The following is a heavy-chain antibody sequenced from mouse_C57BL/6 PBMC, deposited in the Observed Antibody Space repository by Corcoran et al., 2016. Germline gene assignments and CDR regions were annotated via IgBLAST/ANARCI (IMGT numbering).Heavy chain of an antibody. CDR3: ARLGLEGYLYFDY. CDR2: INTYSGVP. V-gene: IGHV9-3*01. D-gene: IGHD2-2*01. CDR1: GYTFTTYG. J-gene: IGHJ2*01. Sequence: QIQLVQSGPELKKPGETVKISCKASGYTFTTYGMSWVKQAPGKGLKWMGWINTYSGVPTYADDFKGRFAFSLETSASTAYLQINNLKNEDTATYFCARLGLEGYLYFDYWGQGTTLTVSS.